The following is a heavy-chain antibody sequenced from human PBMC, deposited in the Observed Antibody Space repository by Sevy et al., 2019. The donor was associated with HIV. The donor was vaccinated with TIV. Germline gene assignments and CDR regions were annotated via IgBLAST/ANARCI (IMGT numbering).Heavy chain of an antibody. CDR1: GFTFGDYC. CDR3: TRGKGAQSIFDY. Sequence: GGSLRLSCTVSGFTFGDYCMSWVRQAPGKGLEWVAFLKSKAHGGTLDYAATVKGRFTISRDYSKNIAHLQMNDLRTEDTAIYYCTRGKGAQSIFDYWGQGALVTVSS. D-gene: IGHD3-16*01. V-gene: IGHV3-49*04. CDR2: LKSKAHGGTL. J-gene: IGHJ4*02.